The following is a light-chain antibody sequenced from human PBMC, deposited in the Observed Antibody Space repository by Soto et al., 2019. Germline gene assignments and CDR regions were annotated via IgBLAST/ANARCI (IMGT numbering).Light chain of an antibody. CDR1: QNIRTY. CDR3: QQSYSTPKT. CDR2: AAS. J-gene: IGKJ1*01. Sequence: DIQMTQSPSSLSASVGDRVTITCRASQNIRTYLNWYQQKPGKAPKLLIYAASSSQSGVPSRFSGSGSGTHFTLTISTLQPEDFGTYYCQQSYSTPKTFXKGTKADIK. V-gene: IGKV1-39*01.